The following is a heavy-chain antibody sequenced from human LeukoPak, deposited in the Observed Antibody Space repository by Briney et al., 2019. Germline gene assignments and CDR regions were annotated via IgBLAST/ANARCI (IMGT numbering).Heavy chain of an antibody. CDR2: INPNSGGT. CDR1: GYTFTGYY. CDR3: ARGGLPLNYYYYYMDV. D-gene: IGHD5-18*01. J-gene: IGHJ6*03. Sequence: ASVKVSCKASGYTFTGYYMHWVRQAPGQGLEWMAWINPNSGGTNYAQKFQGRVTMTRDTSISTAYMELSRLRSDDTAVYYCARGGLPLNYYYYYMDVWGKGTTVTISS. V-gene: IGHV1-2*02.